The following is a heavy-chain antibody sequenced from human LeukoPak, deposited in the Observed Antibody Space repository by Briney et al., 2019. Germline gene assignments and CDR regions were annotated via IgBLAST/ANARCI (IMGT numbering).Heavy chain of an antibody. Sequence: GGSLRLSCAASGFTFSNAWMSWVRQAPGKGLEWVGRIKSKTDGGTTDYAAPVKGRFTISRDDSKNTLYLQMNSLRAEDTAVYYCARVVLGRGYYYYYGMDVWGQGTTVTVSS. V-gene: IGHV3-15*01. CDR1: GFTFSNAW. CDR3: ARVVLGRGYYYYYGMDV. J-gene: IGHJ6*02. D-gene: IGHD3-16*01. CDR2: IKSKTDGGTT.